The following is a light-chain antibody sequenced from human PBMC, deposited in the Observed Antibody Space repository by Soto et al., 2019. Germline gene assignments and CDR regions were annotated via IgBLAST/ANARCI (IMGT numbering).Light chain of an antibody. CDR2: DAS. CDR3: QQYRSYPLI. CDR1: QTIDRW. V-gene: IGKV1-5*01. Sequence: DIQMTQSPSTLSASVGDSVTITCRASQTIDRWLAWYQQKPGKAPKLLIFDASSLGRGVPPRFSGSGSGTEFILTITSLQPDDVATCYGQQYRSYPLIFGGGTKVEIK. J-gene: IGKJ4*01.